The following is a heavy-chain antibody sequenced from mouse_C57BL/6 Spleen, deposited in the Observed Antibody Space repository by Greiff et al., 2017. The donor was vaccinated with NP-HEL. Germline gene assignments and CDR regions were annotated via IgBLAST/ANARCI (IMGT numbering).Heavy chain of an antibody. J-gene: IGHJ2*01. V-gene: IGHV1-64*01. CDR2: IHPNSGST. D-gene: IGHD2-4*01. Sequence: QVQLKQPGAELVKPGASVKLSCKASGYTFTSYWMHWVKQRPGQGLEWIGMIHPNSGSTNYNEKFKSKATLTVDKSSSTAYMQLSSLTSEDSAVYYCARYYDYGFDYWGQGTTLTVSS. CDR3: ARYYDYGFDY. CDR1: GYTFTSYW.